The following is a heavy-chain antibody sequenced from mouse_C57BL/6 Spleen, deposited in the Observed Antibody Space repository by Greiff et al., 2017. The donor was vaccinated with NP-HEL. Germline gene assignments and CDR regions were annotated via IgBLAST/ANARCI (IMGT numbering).Heavy chain of an antibody. CDR1: GFTIKNTY. CDR3: ARSDGSSYFGD. J-gene: IGHJ2*01. Sequence: EVQLLESVAELVRPGASVKLSCTASGFTIKNTYMHWVKQRPEQGLEWIGRIDPANGNTKYDPKFKGKATITADTSTKTTYLQLIDLTSEDTAIYSCARSDGSSYFGDWGQGTTRTGAS. D-gene: IGHD1-1*01. V-gene: IGHV14-3*01. CDR2: IDPANGNT.